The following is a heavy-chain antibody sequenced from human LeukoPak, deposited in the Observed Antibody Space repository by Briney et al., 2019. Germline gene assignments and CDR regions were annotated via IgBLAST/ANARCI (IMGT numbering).Heavy chain of an antibody. Sequence: SVKVSCKASGGTFSSYAISWVRQAPGQGLEWIGGIIPIFGTAKYPQKFQSRVTITAHKSTSTAYMELSSLRSEDTAVYYCARGVHPGYSGNEGGWGQGTLVTVP. D-gene: IGHD5-12*01. CDR3: ARGVHPGYSGNEGG. J-gene: IGHJ4*02. V-gene: IGHV1-69*06. CDR2: IIPIFGTA. CDR1: GGTFSSYA.